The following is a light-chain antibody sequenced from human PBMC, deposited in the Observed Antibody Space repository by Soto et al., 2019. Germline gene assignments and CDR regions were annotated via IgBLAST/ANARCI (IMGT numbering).Light chain of an antibody. Sequence: QSVLTQPPSASGSPGQSVTISCTGTSSDVGGYNYVSWYQQHPGKAPKLLIFEVTKRPSGVPDRFSGFKSGNTASLTVSSLQAEDAAHYYCSSYVGGDNLVFGGGTKLTVL. J-gene: IGLJ3*02. CDR3: SSYVGGDNLV. CDR2: EVT. V-gene: IGLV2-8*01. CDR1: SSDVGGYNY.